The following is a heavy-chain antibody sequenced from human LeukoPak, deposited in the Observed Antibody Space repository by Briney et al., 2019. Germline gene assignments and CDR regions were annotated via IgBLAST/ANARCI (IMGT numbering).Heavy chain of an antibody. V-gene: IGHV3-7*01. Sequence: PGGSLRLSCAASGFTFSRHWMSWVRQAPGKGLEWVANINQDGGEKHYVDSVKGRFTISRDNAKNSMYLQMNSLRGEDTAVYYCASDRTYYFDGSDYFPLYYFDYWGQGTLVTVAS. J-gene: IGHJ4*02. CDR2: INQDGGEK. CDR3: ASDRTYYFDGSDYFPLYYFDY. D-gene: IGHD3-22*01. CDR1: GFTFSRHW.